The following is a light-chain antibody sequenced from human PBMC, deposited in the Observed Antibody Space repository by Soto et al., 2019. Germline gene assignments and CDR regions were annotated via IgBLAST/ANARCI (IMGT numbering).Light chain of an antibody. J-gene: IGKJ5*01. CDR2: AAS. Sequence: IQLTQSPSSLSASVGDRVTITCRASQVIYSYLAWYQQKPGKVPKVLIYAASTLQSGVPSRFSGSGSGTDFTLTINSLQPEDFATYYCQHIHTDAITFAQGTRLEIK. CDR1: QVIYSY. V-gene: IGKV1-9*01. CDR3: QHIHTDAIT.